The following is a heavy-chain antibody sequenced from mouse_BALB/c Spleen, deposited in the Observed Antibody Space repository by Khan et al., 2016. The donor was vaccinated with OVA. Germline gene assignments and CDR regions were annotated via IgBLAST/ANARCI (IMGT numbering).Heavy chain of an antibody. CDR1: GYTFTTYW. CDR3: TRDRIDY. V-gene: IGHV1-7*01. Sequence: VQLQESGAELAKPGASVKMSCKASGYTFTTYWMPWVKQRPGQGLEWIRYINPTSGYTDYNEKFKDRATLSADKSSSTAYMQLSSLTSEDSAVYYCTRDRIDYWGQGTTLTVSS. CDR2: INPTSGYT. J-gene: IGHJ2*01.